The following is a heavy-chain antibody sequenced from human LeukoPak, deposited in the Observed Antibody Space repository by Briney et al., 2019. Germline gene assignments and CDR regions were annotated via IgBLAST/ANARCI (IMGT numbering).Heavy chain of an antibody. CDR3: ARDLGVVVPAAIDDWFDP. CDR1: GGSISSYY. Sequence: SETLSLTCTVSGGSISSYYWSWIRQPAGKGLEWIGRIYTSGSTNYNPSLKSRVTMSVDTYKNQFSLKLSSVTAADTAVYYCARDLGVVVPAAIDDWFDPWGQGTLVTVSS. V-gene: IGHV4-4*07. CDR2: IYTSGST. J-gene: IGHJ5*02. D-gene: IGHD2-2*02.